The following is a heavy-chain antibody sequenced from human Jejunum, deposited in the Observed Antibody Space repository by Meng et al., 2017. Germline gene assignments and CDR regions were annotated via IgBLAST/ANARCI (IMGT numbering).Heavy chain of an antibody. CDR2: ISAYSVNA. CDR3: ARGAGGCGNDCYYFDH. D-gene: IGHD2-21*02. Sequence: ASVKVSRKASGYTFTRYGISWVRQAPGQRLEWMGWISAYSVNANYAQKFQGRVIMTTDTSTSTVNMELMNLRSDDAAVYYCARGAGGCGNDCYYFDHWGQGTLVTVSS. CDR1: GYTFTRYG. V-gene: IGHV1-18*01. J-gene: IGHJ4*02.